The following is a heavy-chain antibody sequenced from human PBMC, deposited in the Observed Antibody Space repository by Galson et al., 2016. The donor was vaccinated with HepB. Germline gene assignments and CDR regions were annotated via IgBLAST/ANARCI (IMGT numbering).Heavy chain of an antibody. Sequence: SLRLSCAASGFTFSSYTLHWVCQAPGKGLEWVTSISYDGSHIYYADSVESRFTVSRDNSKKSLYLQMNSLRDEDTAVYYCERDSGYSGTSRIPLDYWGQGTLVTVSS. V-gene: IGHV3-30*04. J-gene: IGHJ4*02. D-gene: IGHD5-12*01. CDR2: ISYDGSHI. CDR1: GFTFSSYT. CDR3: ERDSGYSGTSRIPLDY.